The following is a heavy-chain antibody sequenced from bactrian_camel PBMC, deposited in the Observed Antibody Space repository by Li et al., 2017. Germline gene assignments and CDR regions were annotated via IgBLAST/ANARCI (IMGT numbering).Heavy chain of an antibody. V-gene: IGHV3S55*01. CDR3: AAAPGYCGGGYVFPIDAYIY. J-gene: IGHJ4*01. D-gene: IGHD2*01. CDR2: IGGDGMT. Sequence: HVQLVESGGGSVQAGGSLRLSCAASGYTYSSYCMGWFRQAPGGERALVAGIGGDGMTNYTDSVKGRFTISQGNGKKTLYLQMDSLKPEDTAMYYCAAAPGYCGGGYVFPIDAYIYWGQGTQVTVS. CDR1: GYTYSSYC.